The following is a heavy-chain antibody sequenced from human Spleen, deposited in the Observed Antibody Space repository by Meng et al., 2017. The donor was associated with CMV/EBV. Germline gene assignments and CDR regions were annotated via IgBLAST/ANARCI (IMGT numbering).Heavy chain of an antibody. V-gene: IGHV1-18*01. CDR2: LSAYNGNT. J-gene: IGHJ6*02. D-gene: IGHD3-10*01. CDR1: GYTFTSYG. Sequence: ASVKVSCKASGYTFTSYGISWVRQAPGQGLEWRGWLSAYNGNTNYAQKLQGRVTMTTDPSTSTAYMELRSLRSDDTAVYYCASGSPSRVFFGMDVWGQGTTVTVSS. CDR3: ASGSPSRVFFGMDV.